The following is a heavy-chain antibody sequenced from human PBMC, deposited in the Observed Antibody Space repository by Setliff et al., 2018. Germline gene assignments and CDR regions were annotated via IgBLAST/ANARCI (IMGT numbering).Heavy chain of an antibody. J-gene: IGHJ3*02. CDR2: ISGHNGDT. CDR1: GYPFTNYG. Sequence: WASVKVSCKTSGYPFTNYGLSWVRQAPGQGLEWMGWISGHNGDTKLAQNFQGRVTVTTDTFTNTGYMELRSLRSDDTAFYYCATGQPGHGAFDIWGQGTMVTVSS. V-gene: IGHV1-18*01. CDR3: ATGQPGHGAFDI.